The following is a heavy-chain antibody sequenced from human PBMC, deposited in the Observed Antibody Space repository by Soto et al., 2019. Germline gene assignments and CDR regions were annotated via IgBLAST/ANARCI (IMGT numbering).Heavy chain of an antibody. CDR3: TTEYYDFWSGYAPHYYGMDV. V-gene: IGHV3-15*01. Sequence: PGGSLRLSCAASGFTFSNAWMSWVRQAPGKGLEWVGRIKSKTDGGTTDYAAPVKGRFTISRDDSKNTLYPQMNSLKTEDTAVYYCTTEYYDFWSGYAPHYYGMDVWGQGTTVTVSS. J-gene: IGHJ6*02. CDR1: GFTFSNAW. D-gene: IGHD3-3*01. CDR2: IKSKTDGGTT.